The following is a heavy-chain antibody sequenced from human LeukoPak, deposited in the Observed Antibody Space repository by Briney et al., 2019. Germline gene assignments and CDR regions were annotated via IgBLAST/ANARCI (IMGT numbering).Heavy chain of an antibody. J-gene: IGHJ6*03. Sequence: GGSLRLSCAAPGLTFSSYSMNWVRRAPGKGLEWVSYISSSSSTIYYADSVKGRFTISRDNAKNSLYLQMNSLRAEDTAVYYCARGRYYMDVWGKGTTVTVSS. CDR2: ISSSSSTI. V-gene: IGHV3-48*01. CDR3: ARGRYYMDV. CDR1: GLTFSSYS.